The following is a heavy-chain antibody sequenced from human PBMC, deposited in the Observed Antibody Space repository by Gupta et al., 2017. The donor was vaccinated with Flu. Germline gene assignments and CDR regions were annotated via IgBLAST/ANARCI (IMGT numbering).Heavy chain of an antibody. CDR3: ARAGRLAYDFWSGTRKVGYYMDV. CDR2: INHSGST. CDR1: GGSFSGYY. J-gene: IGHJ6*03. Sequence: QVQLQQWGAGLLKPSETLSLTCAVYGGSFSGYYWSWIRQPPGKGLEWIGEINHSGSTNYNPSLKSRVTISVDTSKNQFSLKLSSVTAADTAVYYCARAGRLAYDFWSGTRKVGYYMDVWGKGTTVTVSS. D-gene: IGHD3-3*01. V-gene: IGHV4-34*01.